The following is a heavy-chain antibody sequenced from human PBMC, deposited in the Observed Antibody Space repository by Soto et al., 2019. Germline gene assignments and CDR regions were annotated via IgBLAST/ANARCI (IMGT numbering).Heavy chain of an antibody. V-gene: IGHV1-18*04. D-gene: IGHD3-22*01. Sequence: GASVKVSCKASGYTFTSYGISWVRQAPGQGIEWMGWISAYNGNTNYAQKLQGRVTMTTDTSTSTAYMELRSLRSDDTAVYYCARVLPYYYDSSGYLDYWGQGTLVTVSS. CDR2: ISAYNGNT. CDR1: GYTFTSYG. CDR3: ARVLPYYYDSSGYLDY. J-gene: IGHJ4*02.